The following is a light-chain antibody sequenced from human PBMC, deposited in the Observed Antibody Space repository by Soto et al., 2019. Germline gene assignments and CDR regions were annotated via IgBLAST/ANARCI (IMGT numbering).Light chain of an antibody. V-gene: IGLV1-47*01. Sequence: QSVLTQPPSASGTPGQRVIISCSGSDSNIRSNYVYWYQQFPGMAPQLLISRNNQRPSGVPDRCSGSKSATSASLAISGLRSEDEADYYCAAWDDSLSGWVFGGGTKLTVL. CDR2: RNN. J-gene: IGLJ3*02. CDR1: DSNIRSNY. CDR3: AAWDDSLSGWV.